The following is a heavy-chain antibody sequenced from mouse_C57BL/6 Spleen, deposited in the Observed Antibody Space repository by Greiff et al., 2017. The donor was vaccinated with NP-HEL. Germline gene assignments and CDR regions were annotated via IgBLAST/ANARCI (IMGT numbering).Heavy chain of an antibody. CDR3: ARPFYDYDDAGYFDY. Sequence: EVQLVESGGDLVKPGGSLKLSCAASGFTFSSYGMSWVRQTPDKRLEWVATISSGGSYTYYPDSVKGRFTISRDNAKNTLYLQMSSLKSGDTAMYYCARPFYDYDDAGYFDYWGQGTTLTVSS. CDR2: ISSGGSYT. V-gene: IGHV5-6*01. J-gene: IGHJ2*01. D-gene: IGHD2-4*01. CDR1: GFTFSSYG.